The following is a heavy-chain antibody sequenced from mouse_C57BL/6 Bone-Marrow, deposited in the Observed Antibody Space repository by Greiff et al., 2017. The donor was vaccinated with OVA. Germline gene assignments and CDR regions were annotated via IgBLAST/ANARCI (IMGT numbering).Heavy chain of an antibody. CDR1: GYTFTDYY. CDR2: INPYNGGT. J-gene: IGHJ2*01. V-gene: IGHV1-19*01. D-gene: IGHD2-2*01. CDR3: AREGGIYYGYDYFDY. Sequence: EVQLQQSGPVLVKPGASVKMSCKASGYTFTDYYMNWVKQSHGKSLEWIGVINPYNGGTSYNQKFKGKATLTVYKSSSTAYMELNSLTSEDSAVYYCAREGGIYYGYDYFDYWGQGTTLTVSS.